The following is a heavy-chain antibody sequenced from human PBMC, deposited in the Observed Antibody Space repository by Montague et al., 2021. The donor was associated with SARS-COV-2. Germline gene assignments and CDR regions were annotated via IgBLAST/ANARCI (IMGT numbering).Heavy chain of an antibody. CDR3: ARDNYDYVWGSYRYIY. Sequence: SLRLSCAASGFTFSSYAMHWVRHAPGKGLEWVAVISYDGSNKYYADSVKGRFTISRDNSKNTLYLQMNSLRAEDTAVYYCARDNYDYVWGSYRYIYWGQGTLVTVSS. CDR2: ISYDGSNK. CDR1: GFTFSSYA. J-gene: IGHJ4*02. D-gene: IGHD3-16*02. V-gene: IGHV3-30*04.